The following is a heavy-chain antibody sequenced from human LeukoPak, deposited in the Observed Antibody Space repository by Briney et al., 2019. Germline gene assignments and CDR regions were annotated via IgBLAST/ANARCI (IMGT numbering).Heavy chain of an antibody. Sequence: GASVKVSCKASGYTFTSYGISWVRQAPGQGLEWMGWISAYNGSTNYAQKLQGRVTMTTDTSTSTAYMELRSLRSDDTAVYYCARVYYDFWSGYEYEAFDIWGQGTMVTVSS. CDR3: ARVYYDFWSGYEYEAFDI. J-gene: IGHJ3*02. D-gene: IGHD3-3*01. CDR2: ISAYNGST. V-gene: IGHV1-18*01. CDR1: GYTFTSYG.